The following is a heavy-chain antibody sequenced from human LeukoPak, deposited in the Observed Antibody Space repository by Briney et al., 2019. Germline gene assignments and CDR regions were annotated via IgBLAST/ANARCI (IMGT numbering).Heavy chain of an antibody. CDR1: GLTFSSYG. J-gene: IGHJ4*02. CDR3: ARGSNSYGGGDCYLSGLGY. D-gene: IGHD2-21*02. V-gene: IGHV3-33*01. CDR2: IWYHGSNK. Sequence: PGGSLTLSCAAPGLTFSSYGMHWVRQAPGKALERVAVIWYHGSNKYYADSVKGRFTISRDNSKNTLYLQMNSLRAEDTAVYYCARGSNSYGGGDCYLSGLGYWGQGTLLTVSS.